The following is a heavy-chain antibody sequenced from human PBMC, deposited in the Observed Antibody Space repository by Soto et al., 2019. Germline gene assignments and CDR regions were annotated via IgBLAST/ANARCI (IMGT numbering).Heavy chain of an antibody. CDR1: GFTFSSYA. J-gene: IGHJ6*02. CDR3: ARSYGSGNYYSNYGMDV. V-gene: IGHV3-30-3*01. Sequence: GGSLRLSCAASGFTFSSYAMHWVRQAPGKGLEWVAVISYDGSNKYYADSVKGRFTISRDNSKNTLYLQMNSLRAEDTAVYYCARSYGSGNYYSNYGMDVWGQGTTVTVSS. CDR2: ISYDGSNK. D-gene: IGHD3-10*01.